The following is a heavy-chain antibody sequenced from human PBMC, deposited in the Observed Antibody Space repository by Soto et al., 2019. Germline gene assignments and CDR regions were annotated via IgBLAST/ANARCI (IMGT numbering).Heavy chain of an antibody. V-gene: IGHV1-2*02. D-gene: IGHD6-13*01. CDR1: GHSFTGHY. CDR3: AKVGSSSGGPYYYYGMDV. Sequence: GASVKVSCKVSGHSFTGHYMHWVRQAPGQGLEWMGWISPNSGDTNYARKFQGRFTISRDNSKNTLYLQMNSLRAEDTAVYYCAKVGSSSGGPYYYYGMDVWGQGTTVTVSS. J-gene: IGHJ6*02. CDR2: ISPNSGDT.